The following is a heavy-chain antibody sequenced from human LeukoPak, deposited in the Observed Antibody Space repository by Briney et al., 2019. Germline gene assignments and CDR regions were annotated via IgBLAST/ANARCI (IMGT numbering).Heavy chain of an antibody. Sequence: GGSLRLSCAASGFTVSSYGMRWVRQAPGKGLEWVSYISSSSSTIYYADSVKGRFTISRDNAKNSLYLQMNSLRAEDTAVYYCARRIQLWSDAFDIWGQGTMVTVSS. V-gene: IGHV3-48*01. CDR3: ARRIQLWSDAFDI. CDR1: GFTVSSYG. J-gene: IGHJ3*02. CDR2: ISSSSSTI. D-gene: IGHD5-18*01.